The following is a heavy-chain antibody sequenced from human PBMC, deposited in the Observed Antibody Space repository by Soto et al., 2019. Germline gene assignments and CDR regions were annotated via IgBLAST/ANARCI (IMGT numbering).Heavy chain of an antibody. CDR3: ARYGSASYWIKDTDYYYMDV. Sequence: ASVKVSCKASGYTFTSYAMHWVRQAPGQRLEWMGWINAGNGNTKYSQKFQGRVTITRDTSASTAYMELSSLRSEDTAVYYCARYGSASYWIKDTDYYYMDVWGKGTTVTVSS. CDR2: INAGNGNT. CDR1: GYTFTSYA. J-gene: IGHJ6*03. V-gene: IGHV1-3*01. D-gene: IGHD3-10*01.